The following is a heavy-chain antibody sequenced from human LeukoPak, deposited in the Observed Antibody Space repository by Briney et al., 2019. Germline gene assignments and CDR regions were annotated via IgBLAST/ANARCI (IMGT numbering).Heavy chain of an antibody. V-gene: IGHV4-59*01. Sequence: SETLSLTCTVSGGSISSYYWSWIRQPPGKGLEWIGYIYYSGSTNYNPSLKSRVTISVDTSENQFSLKLSSVTAADTAVYYCARGSQGYCSGGSCYDRALGAFDIWGQGTMVTVSS. CDR1: GGSISSYY. J-gene: IGHJ3*02. CDR3: ARGSQGYCSGGSCYDRALGAFDI. D-gene: IGHD2-15*01. CDR2: IYYSGST.